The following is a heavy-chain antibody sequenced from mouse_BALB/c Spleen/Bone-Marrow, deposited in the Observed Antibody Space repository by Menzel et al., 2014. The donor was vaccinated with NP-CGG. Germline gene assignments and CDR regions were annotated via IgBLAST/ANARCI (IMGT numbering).Heavy chain of an antibody. V-gene: IGHV1-55*01. Sequence: QVQLKESGAELVKPGTLVKLSCKASGYNFTSYWINWGKLRPGQGLEWIGDIYPGSGSTNYNEKFKSKATLTVDTSSSTAYMQLSSLASEDSALYYCARGAWANWDYFDYWGQGTTLTVSS. J-gene: IGHJ2*01. D-gene: IGHD4-1*01. CDR1: GYNFTSYW. CDR2: IYPGSGST. CDR3: ARGAWANWDYFDY.